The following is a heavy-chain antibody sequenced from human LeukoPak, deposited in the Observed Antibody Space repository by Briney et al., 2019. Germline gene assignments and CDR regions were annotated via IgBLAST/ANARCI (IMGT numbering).Heavy chain of an antibody. CDR2: IYYSGST. Sequence: ASETLSLTCTVSGGSISSSSYYWGWIRQPPGKGLEWIGSIYYSGSTYYNPSLKSRVTISVDTSKNQFSLKLSSVTAADTAVYYCARLRLSQWFDPWGQGTLVTVSS. J-gene: IGHJ5*02. CDR1: GGSISSSSYY. CDR3: ARLRLSQWFDP. D-gene: IGHD5-12*01. V-gene: IGHV4-39*07.